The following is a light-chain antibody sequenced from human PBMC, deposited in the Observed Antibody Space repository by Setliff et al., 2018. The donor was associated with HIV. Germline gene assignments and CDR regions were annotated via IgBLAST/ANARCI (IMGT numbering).Light chain of an antibody. CDR2: DVS. CDR1: SSDVGGYDH. V-gene: IGLV2-11*01. J-gene: IGLJ2*01. Sequence: QSALTQPRSVSGSPGQSVTISCTGTSSDVGGYDHFSWYQHHPGKAPKLMIYDVSKRPSGVPDRFSGSKSGNTASLTISGLQAEDESDYYCCSYAGSYISHVVFGGGTKVTVL. CDR3: CSYAGSYISHVV.